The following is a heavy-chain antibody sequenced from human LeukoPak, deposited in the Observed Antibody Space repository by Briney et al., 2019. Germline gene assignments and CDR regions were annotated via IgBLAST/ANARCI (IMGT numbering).Heavy chain of an antibody. D-gene: IGHD5-18*01. J-gene: IGHJ4*02. V-gene: IGHV4-4*09. CDR3: ARHSRPNTAMDPFDY. CDR1: GGSISSYY. Sequence: SETLSLTCTVSGGSISSYYWSWIRQPPGKGLEWIGYIYTSGSTNYNPSLKRRVTISVDSSKNQCSLKLSSVTAADTAVYYCARHSRPNTAMDPFDYWGQGTLVTVSS. CDR2: IYTSGST.